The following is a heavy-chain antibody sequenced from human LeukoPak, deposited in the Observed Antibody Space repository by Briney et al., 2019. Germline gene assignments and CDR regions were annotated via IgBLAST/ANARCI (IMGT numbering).Heavy chain of an antibody. J-gene: IGHJ4*02. D-gene: IGHD6-13*01. CDR2: IYSSGST. CDR3: ARNSIVAAGKGDFDY. V-gene: IGHV3-66*01. CDR1: GFTVRSNY. Sequence: GGSLRLYWAVSGFTVRSNYMSWVRQAPGKGLAWVSVIYSSGSTYYADSVKGRFTISRDKSKNTLFLQMNSLRAEDTAVYYCARNSIVAAGKGDFDYWGQATVMTVSS.